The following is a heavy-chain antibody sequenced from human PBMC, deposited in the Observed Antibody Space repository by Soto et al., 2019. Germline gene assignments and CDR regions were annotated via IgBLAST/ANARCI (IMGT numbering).Heavy chain of an antibody. J-gene: IGHJ4*02. CDR1: GGSISSSSYY. V-gene: IGHV4-39*01. Sequence: SETLSLTCTVSGGSISSSSYYWGWIRQPPGKGLEWIGSIYYSGSTYYNPSLKSRVTISVDTSKNQFSLKLSSVTAADTAVYYCARHLETTFDYWGQGTLVTVSS. D-gene: IGHD4-17*01. CDR3: ARHLETTFDY. CDR2: IYYSGST.